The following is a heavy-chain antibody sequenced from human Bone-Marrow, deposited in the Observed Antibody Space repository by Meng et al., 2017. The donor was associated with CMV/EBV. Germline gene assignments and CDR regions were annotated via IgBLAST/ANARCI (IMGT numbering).Heavy chain of an antibody. CDR3: GTAITIFGVVNYYYYGMDV. Sequence: SVKVSCKASGGTFSSYAISWVRQAPGQGLEWMGGIIPIFGTANYAQKFQGRVTITTDESTSTAYMELSSLRSEDTAVYYCGTAITIFGVVNYYYYGMDVWGQGTTVTVSS. J-gene: IGHJ6*02. CDR2: IIPIFGTA. V-gene: IGHV1-69*05. CDR1: GGTFSSYA. D-gene: IGHD3-3*01.